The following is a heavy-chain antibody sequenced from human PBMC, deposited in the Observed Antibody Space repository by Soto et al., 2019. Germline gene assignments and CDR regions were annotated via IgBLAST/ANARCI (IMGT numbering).Heavy chain of an antibody. V-gene: IGHV6-1*01. Sequence: QVQLQQSGPGLVKPSQTLSLTCVISGDSVSNKSASWNWIRQSPSRGLEWLGRTYYRSKWYNDYAVSVTSRITINADTSKNQFSLQLNSMTPEDTSVYYCARARGITVAGQGLDFWGLGTLVTVSS. CDR2: TYYRSKWYN. J-gene: IGHJ4*02. D-gene: IGHD6-19*01. CDR1: GDSVSNKSAS. CDR3: ARARGITVAGQGLDF.